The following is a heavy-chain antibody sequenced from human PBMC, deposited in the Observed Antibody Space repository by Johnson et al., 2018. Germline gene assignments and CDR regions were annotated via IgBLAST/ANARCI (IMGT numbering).Heavy chain of an antibody. Sequence: VQLVQSGGGLVKPGGSLRLSCAASGFTFSSYSMNWVRQAPGKGLEWVSSISRSSSYISYADSVKGPCPISRDNAKNSLYRQMNSLRAEDTAVYYSARDASSYSSSWPEYFQHWGQGTLVTVSS. CDR3: ARDASSYSSSWPEYFQH. CDR2: ISRSSSYI. D-gene: IGHD6-13*01. CDR1: GFTFSSYS. V-gene: IGHV3-21*01. J-gene: IGHJ1*01.